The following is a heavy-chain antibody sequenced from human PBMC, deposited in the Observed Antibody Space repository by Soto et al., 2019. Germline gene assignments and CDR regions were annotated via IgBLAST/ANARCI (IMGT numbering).Heavy chain of an antibody. V-gene: IGHV3-23*01. CDR2: ISGSGGST. D-gene: IGHD2-2*02. Sequence: GGSLRLSCAASGFTFSSYAMSWVRQAPGKGLEWVSAISGSGGSTYYADSVKGRFTISRDNSKNTLYLQMNSLRAEDTAVYYCAKDLPQYIVVVPAAIRGAFDIWGQGTRVTVSS. CDR3: AKDLPQYIVVVPAAIRGAFDI. CDR1: GFTFSSYA. J-gene: IGHJ3*02.